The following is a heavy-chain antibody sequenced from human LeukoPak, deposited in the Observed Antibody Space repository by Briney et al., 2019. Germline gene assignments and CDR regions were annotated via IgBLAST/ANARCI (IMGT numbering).Heavy chain of an antibody. CDR3: ARTDGYQYYYDSSGYQDAFDI. J-gene: IGHJ3*02. Sequence: SETLSLTCTVSGYSISSGYYWGWIRQPPGKGLEWIGSIYHSGSTYYNPSLKSRATISVDTSKNQFSLKLSSVTAADTAVYYCARTDGYQYYYDSSGYQDAFDIWGQGTMVTVSS. CDR1: GYSISSGYY. CDR2: IYHSGST. D-gene: IGHD3-22*01. V-gene: IGHV4-38-2*02.